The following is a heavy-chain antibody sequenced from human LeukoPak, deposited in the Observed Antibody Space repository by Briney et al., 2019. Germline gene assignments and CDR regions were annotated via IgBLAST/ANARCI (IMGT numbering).Heavy chain of an antibody. J-gene: IGHJ4*02. D-gene: IGHD5-18*01. CDR1: GFTFSSYA. CDR3: AKGHSYGSNDY. CDR2: ISGSGGST. Sequence: GGSPRLSCAASGFTFSSYAMSWVRQAPGKGLEWVSAISGSGGSTYYADSVKGRFTISRDNSKNTLYLQMNSLRAEDTAVFYCAKGHSYGSNDYWGQGTLVTVSS. V-gene: IGHV3-23*01.